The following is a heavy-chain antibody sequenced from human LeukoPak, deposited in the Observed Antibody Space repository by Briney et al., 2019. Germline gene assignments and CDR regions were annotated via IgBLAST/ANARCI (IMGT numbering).Heavy chain of an antibody. Sequence: PSETLSLTCAVYGGSFSGYYWSWIRQPPGKGLEWIGEINHSGSTNYNPSLKSRVTISVDTSKNQFSLKLSSVTAADTAVYYCARKTYGNWFDPWGQRTLVTVSS. CDR1: GGSFSGYY. D-gene: IGHD3-16*01. CDR3: ARKTYGNWFDP. V-gene: IGHV4-34*01. CDR2: INHSGST. J-gene: IGHJ5*02.